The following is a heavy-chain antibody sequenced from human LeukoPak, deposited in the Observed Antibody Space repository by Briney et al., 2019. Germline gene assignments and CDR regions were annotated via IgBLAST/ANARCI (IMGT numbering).Heavy chain of an antibody. Sequence: ASVKVSCKASRYTFTGYYMHWVRQAPGQGLEWMGTINPSGGSTSYAQKFQGRVTMTRDTSTSTVYMELSSLRSEDTAVYYCAKDRVPYSSGWYDYWGQGTLVTVSS. J-gene: IGHJ4*02. V-gene: IGHV1-46*01. CDR3: AKDRVPYSSGWYDY. CDR1: RYTFTGYY. CDR2: INPSGGST. D-gene: IGHD6-19*01.